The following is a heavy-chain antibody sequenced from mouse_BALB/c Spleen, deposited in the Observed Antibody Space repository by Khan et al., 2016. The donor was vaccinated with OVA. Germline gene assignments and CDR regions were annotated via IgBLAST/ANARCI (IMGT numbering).Heavy chain of an antibody. CDR1: GYAFTHYL. J-gene: IGHJ2*01. Sequence: QIQLVQSGGEVIRPGTSVKVSCKASGYAFTHYLIEWVKQRPGQGLEWIGVINPGSGSTNYNEKFKGKAILTADKSSSTAYMQLSSLTSDDSAVYFCARDDYGNYIYFDYWGQGTTLTVSS. V-gene: IGHV1-54*03. D-gene: IGHD2-1*01. CDR3: ARDDYGNYIYFDY. CDR2: INPGSGST.